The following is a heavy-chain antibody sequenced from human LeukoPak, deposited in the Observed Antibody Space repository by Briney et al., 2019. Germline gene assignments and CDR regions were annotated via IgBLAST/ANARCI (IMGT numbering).Heavy chain of an antibody. CDR2: IYSGGST. J-gene: IGHJ6*02. V-gene: IGHV3-66*02. CDR1: GFTVSSNY. Sequence: PGGSLRLSCAASGFTVSSNYMSWVRQAPGKGLEWVSVIYSGGSTYYADSVKGLFTISRDNSKNTLYLQMNSLRAEDTAVYYCASGPYYYYGMDVWGQGTTVTVSS. CDR3: ASGPYYYYGMDV.